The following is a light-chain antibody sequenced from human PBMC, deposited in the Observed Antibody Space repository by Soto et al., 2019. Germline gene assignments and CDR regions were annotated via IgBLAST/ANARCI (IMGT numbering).Light chain of an antibody. CDR3: QQYGGSPRT. J-gene: IGKJ1*01. CDR1: QSVRSY. CDR2: GAS. V-gene: IGKV3-20*01. Sequence: ESMLTPSPATLSLSPGERATLSCRASQSVRSYLAWYQQKPGQAPRLLIYGASTRATDMPGRFSGSGSGTDFTLTISRLEPEDFAVYHCQQYGGSPRTFGQGTKVDIK.